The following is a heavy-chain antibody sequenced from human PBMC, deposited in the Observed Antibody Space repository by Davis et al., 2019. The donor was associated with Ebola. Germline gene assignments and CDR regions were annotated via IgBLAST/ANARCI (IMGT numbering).Heavy chain of an antibody. V-gene: IGHV1-2*02. J-gene: IGHJ6*03. CDR3: ARAAGNYLDDDPYYYYNMDV. CDR2: INPKSGDT. Sequence: ASVKVSCKASGYIFTGYYIHWVRQAPGQGLEWMAWINPKSGDTNYAQKFQGRVTVTRDTSISTAYLEVSRLRSDDTAVYHCARAAGNYLDDDPYYYYNMDVWGKGTTVTVSS. CDR1: GYIFTGYY. D-gene: IGHD3-10*01.